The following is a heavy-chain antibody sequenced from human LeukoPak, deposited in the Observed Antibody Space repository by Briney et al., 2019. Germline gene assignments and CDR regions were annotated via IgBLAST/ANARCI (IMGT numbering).Heavy chain of an antibody. V-gene: IGHV3-9*01. D-gene: IGHD5-12*01. Sequence: GGSLRLSCAASGFTFDDYAMHWVRHAPGKGLEWVSGISWNSGSIGYADSVKGRFTISRDNAKNSLYLQMNSLRAEDTALYYCANLSRGYWGQGTLVTVSS. CDR2: ISWNSGSI. CDR1: GFTFDDYA. CDR3: ANLSRGY. J-gene: IGHJ4*02.